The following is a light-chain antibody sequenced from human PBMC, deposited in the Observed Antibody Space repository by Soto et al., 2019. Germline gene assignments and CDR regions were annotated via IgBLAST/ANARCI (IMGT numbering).Light chain of an antibody. J-gene: IGLJ1*01. Sequence: QSVLTQPASVSGYPGQSITISCTGRSSDVGGYNYVSWYQQHPGKAPKFMIYEVSRRPSGVSNRFSGSKSGNTASLTVSGLQAEDEADYYCSSYTTGNTYVFGTGTKV. CDR1: SSDVGGYNY. V-gene: IGLV2-14*01. CDR3: SSYTTGNTYV. CDR2: EVS.